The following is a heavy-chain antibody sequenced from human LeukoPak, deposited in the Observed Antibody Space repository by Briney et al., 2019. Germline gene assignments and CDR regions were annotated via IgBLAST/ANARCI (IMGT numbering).Heavy chain of an antibody. Sequence: GASVKVSCKASGYTFTSYGISWVRQAPGQGLEWMGWISAYNGNTNYAQKLQGRVTMTWDMSTSTVYMELSSLRSEDTAVYYCATLQWLRGVFDYWGQGTLVTVSS. CDR2: ISAYNGNT. V-gene: IGHV1-18*01. J-gene: IGHJ4*02. D-gene: IGHD6-19*01. CDR1: GYTFTSYG. CDR3: ATLQWLRGVFDY.